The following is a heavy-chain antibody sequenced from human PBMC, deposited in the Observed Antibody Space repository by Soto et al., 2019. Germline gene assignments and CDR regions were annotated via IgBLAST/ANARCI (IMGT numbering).Heavy chain of an antibody. CDR3: AHRGDMNGNWDHGSLDH. J-gene: IGHJ4*01. CDR1: GFSLTTRPVG. Sequence: QITLGESGPTRVKPTQTLMLTCTFSGFSLTTRPVGVAWIRQPPGKALEWLAVIYWDDDKRYNLSLKSRLTIAKETSTNQXVLTMAYIDPVDTATYFCAHRGDMNGNWDHGSLDHWGHGTLVTVSS. CDR2: IYWDDDK. D-gene: IGHD2-21*02. V-gene: IGHV2-5*02.